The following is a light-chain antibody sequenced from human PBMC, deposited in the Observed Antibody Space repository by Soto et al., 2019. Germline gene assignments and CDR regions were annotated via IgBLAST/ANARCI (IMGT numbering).Light chain of an antibody. V-gene: IGKV3-20*01. J-gene: IGKJ2*01. CDR1: QSVSRSY. CDR2: GAS. Sequence: EIVLTQSPGTLSLSPGERATLSCRASQSVSRSYLAWYQQKPGQAPRRLIYGASSRATGIPDRFSGSGSGTDFTLTISRLEPEDFAVYYWQQYCSSPDTFGQVTKLEIK. CDR3: QQYCSSPDT.